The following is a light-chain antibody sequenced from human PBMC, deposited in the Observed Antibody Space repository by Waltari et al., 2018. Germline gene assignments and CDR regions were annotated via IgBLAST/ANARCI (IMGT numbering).Light chain of an antibody. CDR2: EVS. V-gene: IGLV2-14*01. Sequence: QSALTQPASVSGSPGQSITISCTGSSSDVGGYNYVYWYQQHPGKAPRLMIYEVSNRPSGISNRFSASKSGNTASLTISGLQAEDEADYYCISYTNSGALYVFGTGTKVTVL. CDR3: ISYTNSGALYV. J-gene: IGLJ1*01. CDR1: SSDVGGYNY.